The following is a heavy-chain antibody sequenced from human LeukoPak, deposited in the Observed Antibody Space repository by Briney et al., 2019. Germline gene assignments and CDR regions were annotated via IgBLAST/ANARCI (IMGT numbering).Heavy chain of an antibody. Sequence: SETLSLTCTVSGGSISSYYWSWIRQPPGKGLEWIGYIYYSGSTNYNPSLKSRVTISVDTSKNQLSLKLSSVTAADTAVYYCARLDYGNYYYYGMDVWGQGTTVTVSS. CDR3: ARLDYGNYYYYGMDV. CDR2: IYYSGST. V-gene: IGHV4-59*08. J-gene: IGHJ6*02. CDR1: GGSISSYY. D-gene: IGHD4-17*01.